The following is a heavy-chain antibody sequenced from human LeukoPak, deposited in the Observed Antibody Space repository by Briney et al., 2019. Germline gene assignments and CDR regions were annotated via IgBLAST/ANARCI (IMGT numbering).Heavy chain of an antibody. CDR3: ARGGWLPDY. J-gene: IGHJ4*02. Sequence: QPGGSLRLSCAASGFTFSRYWMSWVRQAPEKGLEWVASIKQDGSEKYYVDSVKGRFTISRDNAKNSLYLQMNSLRAGDTAVYYCARGGWLPDYWGQGTLVTVSS. CDR2: IKQDGSEK. D-gene: IGHD3-22*01. CDR1: GFTFSRYW. V-gene: IGHV3-7*01.